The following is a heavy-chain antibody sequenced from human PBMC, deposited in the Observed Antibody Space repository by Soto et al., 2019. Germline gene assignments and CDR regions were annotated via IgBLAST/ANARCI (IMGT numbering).Heavy chain of an antibody. CDR2: IYHSGST. Sequence: QVQLQESGPGLVKPSGTLSLTCAVSGGSIGSSNWWSWVRQPPGKGLEWIGEIYHSGSTNYNPSLQTRVTISIDKSTNQCSLKLNSVTAADTAVYYCASRVVAGGWYFDLWGRGTLVTVSS. CDR3: ASRVVAGGWYFDL. CDR1: GGSIGSSNW. D-gene: IGHD2-15*01. J-gene: IGHJ2*01. V-gene: IGHV4-4*02.